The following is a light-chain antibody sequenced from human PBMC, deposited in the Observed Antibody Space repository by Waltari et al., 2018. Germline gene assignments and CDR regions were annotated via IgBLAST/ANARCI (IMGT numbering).Light chain of an antibody. J-gene: IGLJ2*01. CDR3: ATWDDSLNGL. CDR1: SSNIGTRS. V-gene: IGLV1-44*01. Sequence: QSVLTQPPSLSGTPGQRVSISCSGSSSNIGTRSVNWYQQVPGTAPKLLIYSTNQRPSGVPERFSGSKSGTSASLAISGLQSEDEADYYCATWDDSLNGLFGGGTKLTVL. CDR2: STN.